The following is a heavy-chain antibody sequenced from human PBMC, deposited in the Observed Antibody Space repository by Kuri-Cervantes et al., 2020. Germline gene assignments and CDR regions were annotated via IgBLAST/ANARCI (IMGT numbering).Heavy chain of an antibody. J-gene: IGHJ4*02. CDR1: GFTFDDYA. CDR2: ISYDGSNK. V-gene: IGHV3-30*18. CDR3: AKDMVTGDY. Sequence: GGSLRLSCAASGFTFDDYAMHWVRQAPGKGLEWVAVISYDGSNKYYADSVKGRFTISRDNSKNTLYLQMNSLRAEDTAVYYCAKDMVTGDYWGQGTLVTVSS. D-gene: IGHD2-21*02.